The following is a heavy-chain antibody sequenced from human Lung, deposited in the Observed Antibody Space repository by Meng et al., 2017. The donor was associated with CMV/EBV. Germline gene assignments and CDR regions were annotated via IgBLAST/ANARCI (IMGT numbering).Heavy chain of an antibody. Sequence: SETXSLTCAFYGGSFSGYYWSWIRQPPGQGLAWIGEINHSGSTNYNPSLKSRVTISVDTSKNQFSLKLSSVTAADTAVYYCARGYIVVVPAAMLRSGLYGIDVWXQGTTVTVSS. J-gene: IGHJ6*02. D-gene: IGHD2-2*01. CDR2: INHSGST. CDR3: ARGYIVVVPAAMLRSGLYGIDV. V-gene: IGHV4-34*01. CDR1: GGSFSGYY.